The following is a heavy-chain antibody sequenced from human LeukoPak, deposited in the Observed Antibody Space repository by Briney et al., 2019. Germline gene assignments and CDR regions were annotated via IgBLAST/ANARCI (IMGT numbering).Heavy chain of an antibody. CDR1: GGSFSGYY. CDR3: ARGGTGGSGSYYTKYCYYYGMDV. V-gene: IGHV4-34*01. D-gene: IGHD3-10*01. J-gene: IGHJ6*04. CDR2: INHSGST. Sequence: PSESLSLTCAVYGGSFSGYYWSWIRQPPGKGLEWIGEINHSGSTNYNPSLKSRVTISVDTSKNQFSLKLSSVTAADTAVYYCARGGTGGSGSYYTKYCYYYGMDVWGKGTTVTVSS.